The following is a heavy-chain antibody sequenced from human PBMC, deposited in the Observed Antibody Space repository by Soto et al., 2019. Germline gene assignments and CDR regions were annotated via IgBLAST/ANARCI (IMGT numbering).Heavy chain of an antibody. Sequence: EAQLLESGGELIQPGGSLRLSCAASGFTYSSHGMSWVRQAPGKGLEWIAGLSRGGGSTYYADSVKGRFTICRDNSKNTLDLIINSLRVEDTALYYCARDHQYRTDSFDIWGQWTMVTLSS. CDR2: LSRGGGST. D-gene: IGHD5-12*01. J-gene: IGHJ3*02. CDR3: ARDHQYRTDSFDI. V-gene: IGHV3-23*01. CDR1: GFTYSSHG.